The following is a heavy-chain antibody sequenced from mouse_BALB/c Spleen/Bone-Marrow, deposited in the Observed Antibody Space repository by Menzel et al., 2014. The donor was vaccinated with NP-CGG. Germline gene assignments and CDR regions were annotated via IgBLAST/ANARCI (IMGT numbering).Heavy chain of an antibody. Sequence: EVHLVESGGGMAQPGGSLRLSCTTSGFTFTDYYMSWVRQPPGRAIEWLAFIRNKANGYTTEYSASVKGRFTISRDNSQSILYLQMNALRAEDSATYYCARFPMDYWGQGTSVTVSS. J-gene: IGHJ4*01. V-gene: IGHV7-3*02. CDR2: IRNKANGYTT. CDR1: GFTFTDYY. CDR3: ARFPMDY.